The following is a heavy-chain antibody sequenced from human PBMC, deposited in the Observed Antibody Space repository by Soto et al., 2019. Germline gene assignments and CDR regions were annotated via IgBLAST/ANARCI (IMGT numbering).Heavy chain of an antibody. CDR2: IDPSDSYS. Sequence: EVQLVQSGAEVKKPGESLRISCKGSGYSFTSYWINWVRQMPGKGLEWMGRIDPSDSYSYYGPSFQGHVTISANKSTTAAYLQWSSLKASDAAMYYCASRVGSGSDVWFDPWGQGTLVTVSS. D-gene: IGHD3-10*01. J-gene: IGHJ5*02. V-gene: IGHV5-10-1*01. CDR1: GYSFTSYW. CDR3: ASRVGSGSDVWFDP.